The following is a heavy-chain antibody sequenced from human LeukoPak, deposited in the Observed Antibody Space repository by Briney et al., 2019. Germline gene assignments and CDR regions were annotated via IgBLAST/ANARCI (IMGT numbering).Heavy chain of an antibody. CDR1: GYTFTSYG. V-gene: IGHV1-8*03. CDR3: ARVRMYRWFDP. Sequence: ASVKVSCKASGYTFTSYGISWVRQAPGQGLEWMGWMNPNSGNTGYAQKFQGRVTITRNTSISTAYMELSSLRSEDTAVYYCARVRMYRWFDPWGQGTLVTVSS. J-gene: IGHJ5*02. CDR2: MNPNSGNT. D-gene: IGHD1-26*01.